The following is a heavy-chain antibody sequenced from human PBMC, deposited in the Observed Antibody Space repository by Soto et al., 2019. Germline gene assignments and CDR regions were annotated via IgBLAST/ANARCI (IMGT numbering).Heavy chain of an antibody. Sequence: SQTLSLTCAVSGDSVSSNSAAWNWIRQSPSRELEWLGRTYYRTKWYNDYAVSVKSRITINTDTSKNQFSLQLISVTPEDTAVYYCARWGDYYYGMDVWGQGTTVTVSS. CDR3: ARWGDYYYGMDV. J-gene: IGHJ6*02. CDR2: TYYRTKWYN. D-gene: IGHD3-16*01. V-gene: IGHV6-1*01. CDR1: GDSVSSNSAA.